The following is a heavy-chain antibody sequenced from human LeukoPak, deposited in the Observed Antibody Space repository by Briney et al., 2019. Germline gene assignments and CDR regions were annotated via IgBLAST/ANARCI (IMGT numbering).Heavy chain of an antibody. J-gene: IGHJ4*02. Sequence: GGSLRLSCAASGFTFSSYAMSWDRQAPGKGLEWVSAISGSGGSTYYADSVKGRFTISRDNSKNTLYLQMNSLRAEDTAVYYCAKYDILTGSHFDYWGQGTLVTVSS. V-gene: IGHV3-23*01. CDR1: GFTFSSYA. CDR2: ISGSGGST. CDR3: AKYDILTGSHFDY. D-gene: IGHD3-9*01.